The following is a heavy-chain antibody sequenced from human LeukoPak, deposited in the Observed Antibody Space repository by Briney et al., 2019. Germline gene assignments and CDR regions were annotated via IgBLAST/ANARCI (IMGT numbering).Heavy chain of an antibody. Sequence: SSETLSLTCIVSGGSISSDYWSWIRQPPGKGLEWIGHIHHSGSTDYNPSLKSRVTISMDASKNQFSLKLTSVTAADTAVYYCVRGFPVTQSFYFDYWGQGTLVPVSS. D-gene: IGHD4-17*01. CDR3: VRGFPVTQSFYFDY. J-gene: IGHJ4*02. CDR1: GGSISSDY. V-gene: IGHV4-59*01. CDR2: IHHSGST.